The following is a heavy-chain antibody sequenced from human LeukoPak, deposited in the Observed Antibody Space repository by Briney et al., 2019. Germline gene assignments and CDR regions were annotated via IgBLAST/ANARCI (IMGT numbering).Heavy chain of an antibody. Sequence: GGSLRLSCAASGLTFSNYAMNWVRQAPGKGLEWVSVISGSGGSAYYADSVKGRFTISRDNSKNTLYLQMNSLRVEDTAVYYCAKDSPTVTTVGWGARWGQGTLVTVSS. V-gene: IGHV3-23*01. CDR2: ISGSGGSA. CDR1: GLTFSNYA. J-gene: IGHJ4*02. D-gene: IGHD4-17*01. CDR3: AKDSPTVTTVGWGAR.